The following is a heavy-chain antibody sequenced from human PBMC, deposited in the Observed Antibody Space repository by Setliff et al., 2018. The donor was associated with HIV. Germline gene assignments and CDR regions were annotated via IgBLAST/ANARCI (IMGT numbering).Heavy chain of an antibody. V-gene: IGHV3-7*01. J-gene: IGHJ4*02. Sequence: GGSLRLSCAASGFTFSSYGMTWVRQAPGKGLEWVATIKEDGREKYYVGSVKGRFTISRDNAKRSLYLQMNRLKTDDTAFYYCATFADGPDSWGQGTLVTVSS. CDR2: IKEDGREK. D-gene: IGHD3-3*01. CDR1: GFTFSSYG. CDR3: ATFADGPDS.